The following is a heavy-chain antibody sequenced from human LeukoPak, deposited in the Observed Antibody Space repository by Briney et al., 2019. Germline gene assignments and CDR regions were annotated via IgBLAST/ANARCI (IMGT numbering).Heavy chain of an antibody. CDR1: GYTFTGYY. D-gene: IGHD4-17*01. CDR3: ARDPHDYGKTSHWYFDL. Sequence: GASVKVSCKASGYTFTGYYMHWVRQAPGQGLGWMGIINPSGGSTSYAQKFQDRVTMTRDTSTSTVYMELSSLRSEDTAVYYCARDPHDYGKTSHWYFDLWGRGTLVTVSS. CDR2: INPSGGST. V-gene: IGHV1-46*01. J-gene: IGHJ2*01.